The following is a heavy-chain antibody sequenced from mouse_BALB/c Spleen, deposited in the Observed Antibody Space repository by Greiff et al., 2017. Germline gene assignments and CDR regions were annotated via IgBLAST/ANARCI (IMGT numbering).Heavy chain of an antibody. CDR3: AIITTDY. D-gene: IGHD1-1*01. V-gene: IGHV1-7*01. CDR1: GYTFTSYW. CDR2: INPSTGYT. Sequence: QVQLQQSGAELAKPGASVKMSCKASGYTFTSYWMHWVKQRPGQGLEWIGYINPSTGYTEYNQKFKDKATLTADKSSSTAYMQLSSLTSEDSAVYYCAIITTDYWGQGTTLTVSS. J-gene: IGHJ2*01.